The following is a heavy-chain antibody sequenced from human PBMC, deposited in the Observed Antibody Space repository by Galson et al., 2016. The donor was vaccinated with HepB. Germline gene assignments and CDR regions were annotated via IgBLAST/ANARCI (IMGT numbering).Heavy chain of an antibody. D-gene: IGHD1-26*01. J-gene: IGHJ4*02. CDR2: IYYTGST. CDR1: GVSVSSGGYY. CDR3: ATSGRD. Sequence: SETLSLTCAVSGVSVSSGGYYWSWIRQPPGKGLEWIGYIYYTGSTNYNPSLKSRVIISVDTSKNHFSLKLTSVTAADTAVYYCATSGRDWGQGTLVTVSS. V-gene: IGHV4-61*03.